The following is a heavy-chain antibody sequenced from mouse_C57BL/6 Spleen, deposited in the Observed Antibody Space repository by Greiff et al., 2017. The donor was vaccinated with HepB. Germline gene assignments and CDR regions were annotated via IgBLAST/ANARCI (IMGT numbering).Heavy chain of an antibody. CDR3: ASDPYYFDY. Sequence: EVQGVESGGDLVKPGGSLKLSCAASGFTFSSYGMSWVRQTPDKRLEWVATISSGGSYTYYPDSVKGRFTISRDNAKNTLYLQMSSLKSEDTAMYYCASDPYYFDYWGQGTTLTVSS. CDR1: GFTFSSYG. CDR2: ISSGGSYT. J-gene: IGHJ2*01. V-gene: IGHV5-6*01.